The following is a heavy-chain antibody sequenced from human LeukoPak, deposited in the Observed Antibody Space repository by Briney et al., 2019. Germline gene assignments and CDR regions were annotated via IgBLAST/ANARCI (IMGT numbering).Heavy chain of an antibody. J-gene: IGHJ4*02. CDR1: GGTFSSYA. D-gene: IGHD6-13*01. CDR3: ARMASSYSSSSY. V-gene: IGHV1-69*05. Sequence: SVKVSCKASGGTFSSYAISWVRQAPGQGLEWMGRIIPIFGTANYAQKFQGRVTITTDESTSTAYLELSSLRSEDTAVYYCARMASSYSSSSYWGQGTLVTVSS. CDR2: IIPIFGTA.